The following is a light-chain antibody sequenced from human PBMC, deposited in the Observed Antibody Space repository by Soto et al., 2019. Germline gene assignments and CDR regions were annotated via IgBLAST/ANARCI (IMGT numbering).Light chain of an antibody. J-gene: IGLJ2*01. CDR1: SSDVGGYHY. V-gene: IGLV2-11*01. CDR3: CSYAGSYTLV. CDR2: DVN. Sequence: QSALTQPRSVSGSPGQSVTLSCTGTSSDVGGYHYVSWYQHHPGKAPKIIIYDVNKRPSGAPDRFSGSKSGNTASLTISGLQTEDEADYYCCSYAGSYTLVFGGGTKVTVL.